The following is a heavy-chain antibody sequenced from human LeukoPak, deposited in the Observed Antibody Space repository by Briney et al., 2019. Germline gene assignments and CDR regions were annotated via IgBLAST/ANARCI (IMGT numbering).Heavy chain of an antibody. CDR1: GGSISSYY. CDR3: ARSPLHTAMAVNYYYYYMDV. CDR2: IYYSGST. D-gene: IGHD5-18*01. J-gene: IGHJ6*03. V-gene: IGHV4-59*01. Sequence: KASETLSLTCTVSGGSISSYYWSWIRQPPGKGLEWIGYIYYSGSTNYNPSLKSRVTISVDTSKNQFSLKLSSVTAADTAVYYCARSPLHTAMAVNYYYYYMDVRGKGTTVTISS.